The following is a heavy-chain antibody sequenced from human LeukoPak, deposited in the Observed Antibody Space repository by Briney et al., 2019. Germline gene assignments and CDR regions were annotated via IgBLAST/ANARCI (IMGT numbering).Heavy chain of an antibody. CDR3: ARQYELRRRQYCSGGSCPTNWFDP. CDR1: GGSISSSSYY. V-gene: IGHV4-39*01. Sequence: SETLSLTCTVSGGSISSSSYYWGWIRQPPGKGLEWIGSIYYSGSTYYNPSLKSRVTISVDTSKNQFSLKLSSVTAADTAVYYCARQYELRRRQYCSGGSCPTNWFDPWGQGTLVTVSS. J-gene: IGHJ5*02. CDR2: IYYSGST. D-gene: IGHD2-15*01.